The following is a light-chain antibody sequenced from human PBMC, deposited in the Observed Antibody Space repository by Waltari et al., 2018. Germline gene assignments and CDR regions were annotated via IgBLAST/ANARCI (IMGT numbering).Light chain of an antibody. J-gene: IGLJ1*01. CDR1: RSDIGSFNL. Sequence: QSALTQPASVSGSPGQSITISCTGTRSDIGSFNLVSWYQQHPGNAPKLLIYEVDKRPSGVSDRFSGSKSGNTASLTISGLQAEDETDYYCYSYAGASTYVFGTGTKVTVL. CDR2: EVD. V-gene: IGLV2-23*02. CDR3: YSYAGASTYV.